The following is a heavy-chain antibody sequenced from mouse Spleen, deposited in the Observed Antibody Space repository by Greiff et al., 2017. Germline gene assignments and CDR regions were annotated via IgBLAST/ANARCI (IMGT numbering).Heavy chain of an antibody. J-gene: IGHJ2*01. Sequence: QVQLQQSGAELVRPGASVTLSCKASGYTFTDYEIHWVKQTPVHGLEWIGAIDPETGGSAYNQKFKGKAILTADKSSSTAYMELRSLTSEDSAVYYCTRRDFDYWGQGTTLTVSS. CDR3: TRRDFDY. V-gene: IGHV1-15*01. CDR2: IDPETGGS. CDR1: GYTFTDYE.